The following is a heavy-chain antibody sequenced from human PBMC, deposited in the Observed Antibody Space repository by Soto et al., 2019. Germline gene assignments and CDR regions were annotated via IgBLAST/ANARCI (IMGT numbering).Heavy chain of an antibody. Sequence: GGSLRLSCAASGFTFSNAWMSWVRQAPGKGLEWVGRIKSKTDGGTTDYAAPVKGRFTISRDDSKNTLYLQMNSLKTEDTAVYYCNTDELTMIVVVINRYWGQGTPVTVSS. CDR2: IKSKTDGGTT. CDR1: GFTFSNAW. J-gene: IGHJ4*02. CDR3: NTDELTMIVVVINRY. D-gene: IGHD3-22*01. V-gene: IGHV3-15*01.